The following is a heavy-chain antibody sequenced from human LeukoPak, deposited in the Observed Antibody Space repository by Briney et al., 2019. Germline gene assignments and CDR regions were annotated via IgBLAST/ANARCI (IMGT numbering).Heavy chain of an antibody. J-gene: IGHJ5*02. Sequence: PGGSLRLSCTVSGFTLSSYEMTWFRQAPGKGLEWVSSIGYGGSDTHYADSVKGRFTISRDNSKNTLSLQMNSLRADDTAVYYCAKDRTGTTGADWFDPWGQGTLVTVSS. CDR1: GFTLSSYE. CDR3: AKDRTGTTGADWFDP. V-gene: IGHV3-23*01. CDR2: IGYGGSDT. D-gene: IGHD1-1*01.